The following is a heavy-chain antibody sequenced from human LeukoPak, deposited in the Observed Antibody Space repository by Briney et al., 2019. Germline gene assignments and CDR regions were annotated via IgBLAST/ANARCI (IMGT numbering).Heavy chain of an antibody. Sequence: PGGSLRLSCAASGFTFSSYGMHWVRQAPGKGLEGVAVISYDGSNKYYADSVKGRFTISRDNSKNTLYLQMNSLRAEDTAVYYCAKALDYDILTGYESFDYWGQGTLVTVSS. D-gene: IGHD3-9*01. CDR1: GFTFSSYG. CDR3: AKALDYDILTGYESFDY. CDR2: ISYDGSNK. J-gene: IGHJ4*02. V-gene: IGHV3-30*18.